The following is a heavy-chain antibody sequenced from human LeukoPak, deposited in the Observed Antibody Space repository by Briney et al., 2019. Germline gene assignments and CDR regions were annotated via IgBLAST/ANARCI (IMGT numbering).Heavy chain of an antibody. CDR3: AREWVSGYYYGMDV. Sequence: GASVKVSCKASGYTFTSYGISWVRQAPGQGLEWMGIINPSGGSTSSAQKFQGRVTMTRDTSTSTVYMELSSLRSEDTAVYYCAREWVSGYYYGMDVWGQGTTVTVSS. V-gene: IGHV1-46*01. CDR2: INPSGGST. J-gene: IGHJ6*02. CDR1: GYTFTSYG. D-gene: IGHD1-26*01.